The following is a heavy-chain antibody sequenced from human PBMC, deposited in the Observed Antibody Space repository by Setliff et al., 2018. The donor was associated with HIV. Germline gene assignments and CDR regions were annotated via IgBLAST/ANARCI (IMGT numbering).Heavy chain of an antibody. CDR2: MYYSGSP. V-gene: IGHV4-31*03. CDR1: GGSISSGGYY. J-gene: IGHJ6*03. Sequence: SEPLSLTCTVSGGSISSGGYYWTWSRQHPGKGLEWIGYMYYSGSPYYNPSLKSRVTISVYTSKNQFSLRVSSVTAADTAVYYCARVSNGVFDYYYYYMDVWGKGTTVTVS. CDR3: ARVSNGVFDYYYYYMDV. D-gene: IGHD1-1*01.